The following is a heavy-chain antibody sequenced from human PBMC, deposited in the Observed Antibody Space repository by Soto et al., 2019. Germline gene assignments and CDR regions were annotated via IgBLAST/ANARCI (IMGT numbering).Heavy chain of an antibody. CDR2: ISYDGSNK. CDR1: GFTFSSYG. V-gene: IGHV3-30*18. CDR3: AKDRGWLDLGMDV. J-gene: IGHJ6*02. Sequence: QVQLVESGGGVVQPGRSLRLPCAASGFTFSSYGMHWVRQAPGKGLEWVAVISYDGSNKYYADSVKGRFTISRDNSKNTLYLQMNSLRAEDTAVYYCAKDRGWLDLGMDVWGQGTTVTVSS. D-gene: IGHD6-19*01.